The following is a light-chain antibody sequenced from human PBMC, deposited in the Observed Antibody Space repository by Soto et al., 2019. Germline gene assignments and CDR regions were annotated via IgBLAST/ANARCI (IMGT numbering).Light chain of an antibody. J-gene: IGKJ1*01. Sequence: DIPMTQSPSSLSASVGDRVTITCQASQDISNYLNWYQQKPGKAPKLLIYDASNLETGVPSRFSGSGSGTDFTFTISSLQPEDIATYYCQQYDNLSWTFGQGTKVEIK. V-gene: IGKV1-33*01. CDR1: QDISNY. CDR2: DAS. CDR3: QQYDNLSWT.